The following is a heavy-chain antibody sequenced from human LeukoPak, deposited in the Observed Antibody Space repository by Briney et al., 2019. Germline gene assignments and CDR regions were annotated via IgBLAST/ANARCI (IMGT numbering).Heavy chain of an antibody. CDR2: INPSGGST. J-gene: IGHJ4*02. D-gene: IGHD1-26*01. V-gene: IGHV1-46*01. CDR3: ASSGIVGAPYYFDY. Sequence: KAGGSLRLSCAASGFTFSSYGMHWVRQAPGQGLEWMGIINPSGGSTSYAQKFQGRVTMTRDMFTSTVYMELSSLRSEDTAVYYCASSGIVGAPYYFDYWGQGTLVTVSS. CDR1: GFTFSSYG.